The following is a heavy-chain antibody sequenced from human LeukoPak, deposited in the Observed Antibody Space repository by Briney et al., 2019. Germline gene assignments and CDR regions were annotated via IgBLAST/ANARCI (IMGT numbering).Heavy chain of an antibody. D-gene: IGHD3-3*01. CDR1: EFTFSSYS. V-gene: IGHV3-48*04. J-gene: IGHJ6*02. Sequence: GGSLRLSCAASEFTFSSYSMNWVRQAPGKGLEWVSYITNSGNSKSYADSVKGRFTISRDNAKNSLYLQMNSLRAEDTAVYYCARERWSLYSNDYYYYGLDVWGQGTTVTVSS. CDR2: ITNSGNSK. CDR3: ARERWSLYSNDYYYYGLDV.